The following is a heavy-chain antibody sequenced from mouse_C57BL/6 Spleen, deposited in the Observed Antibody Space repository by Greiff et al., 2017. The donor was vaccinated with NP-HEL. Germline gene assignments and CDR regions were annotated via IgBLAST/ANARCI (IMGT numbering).Heavy chain of an antibody. D-gene: IGHD1-1*01. CDR3: TTLLIATVVAHFGY. J-gene: IGHJ2*01. CDR1: GFNIKDYY. CDR2: IDPEDGDT. V-gene: IGHV14-1*01. Sequence: VQLQQSGAELVRPGASVKLSCTASGFNIKDYYMHWVKQRPEQGLEWIGRIDPEDGDTEYAPQFQGKATMPADTSSNTAYLQLSSLASGDTSVYYCTTLLIATVVAHFGYWGQGTTLTVAS.